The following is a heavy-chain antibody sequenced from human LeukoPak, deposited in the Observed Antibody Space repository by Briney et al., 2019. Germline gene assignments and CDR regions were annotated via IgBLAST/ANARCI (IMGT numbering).Heavy chain of an antibody. D-gene: IGHD2-2*01. CDR2: IIPIFGTA. J-gene: IGHJ4*02. V-gene: IGHV1-69*01. CDR1: GGTFSSYA. CDR3: AAGCSSTSCYLKGPLDY. Sequence: GASVKVFCKASGGTFSSYAISWVRQAPGQGLEWMGGIIPIFGTANYAQKFQGRVTITADESTSTAYMELSSLRSEDTAVYYCAAGCSSTSCYLKGPLDYWGQGTLVTVSS.